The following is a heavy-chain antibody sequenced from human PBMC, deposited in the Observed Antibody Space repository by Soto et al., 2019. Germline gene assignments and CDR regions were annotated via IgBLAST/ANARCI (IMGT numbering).Heavy chain of an antibody. Sequence: PSETLSLTCTVSGGSVSHGGYYWSWIRQRPGKGLEWIGYIYNSGSTYYNPSLKSRVTISVDTSKNQFSLKLISVTAADTAVYYCARVAAFDCSSISCYAYYYYYVDVWGKRTTVTVSS. D-gene: IGHD2-2*01. J-gene: IGHJ6*03. CDR1: GGSVSHGGYY. CDR2: IYNSGST. CDR3: ARVAAFDCSSISCYAYYYYYVDV. V-gene: IGHV4-31*03.